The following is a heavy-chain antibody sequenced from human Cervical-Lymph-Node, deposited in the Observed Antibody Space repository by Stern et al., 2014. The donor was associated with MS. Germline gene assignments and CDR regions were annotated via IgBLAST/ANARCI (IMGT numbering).Heavy chain of an antibody. CDR3: ARSGGSFDWLSLDN. CDR1: GGSISRAGYY. D-gene: IGHD3-9*01. V-gene: IGHV4-31*03. CDR2: IYYSGHT. J-gene: IGHJ4*02. Sequence: VQLVESGPGLLKPSQTLSLTCTVSGGSISRAGYYWNWIRQHPGMGLEWIGNIYYSGHTYYKPSLKSRVTISIATSKNQFSVKLHSVTAADTAVYYCARSGGSFDWLSLDNWGQGTLVTVSS.